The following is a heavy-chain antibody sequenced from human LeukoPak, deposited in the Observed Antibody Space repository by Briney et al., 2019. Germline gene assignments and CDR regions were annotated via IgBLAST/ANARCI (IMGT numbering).Heavy chain of an antibody. D-gene: IGHD6-13*01. J-gene: IGHJ6*03. CDR1: GYTFTSYG. Sequence: ASVKVSCKASGYTFTSYGISWVRQAPGQGLEWMGWISAYNGNTNYAQKLQGRVTMTTDTSTSTAYMELRSLRSDDTAVYYCARSKIAAEIYYMDVWGKGTTVTVSS. V-gene: IGHV1-18*01. CDR2: ISAYNGNT. CDR3: ARSKIAAEIYYMDV.